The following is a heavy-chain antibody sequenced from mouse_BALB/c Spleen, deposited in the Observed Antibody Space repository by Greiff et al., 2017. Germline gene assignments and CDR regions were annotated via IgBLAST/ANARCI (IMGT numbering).Heavy chain of an antibody. Sequence: DVMLVESGGGLVQPGGSLKLSCAASGFTFSSYGMSWVRQTPDKRLELVAIINSNGGSTYYPDSVKGRFTISRDNAKNTLYLQMSSLKSEDTAMYYCARVYGNYYFDYWGQGTTLTVSS. CDR3: ARVYGNYYFDY. CDR2: INSNGGST. V-gene: IGHV5-6-3*01. D-gene: IGHD2-1*01. J-gene: IGHJ2*01. CDR1: GFTFSSYG.